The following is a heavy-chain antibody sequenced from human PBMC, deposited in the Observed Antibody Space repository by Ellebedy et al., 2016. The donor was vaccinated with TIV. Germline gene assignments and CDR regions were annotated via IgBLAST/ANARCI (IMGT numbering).Heavy chain of an antibody. CDR3: ARVGYCSSTSCYGHFDY. CDR1: GFTFSNYE. J-gene: IGHJ4*02. Sequence: GESLKISCAASGFTFSNYEMNWVRQAPGKGLEWVSYISSSGSTIYYADSVKGRFTIPRDKPKNSLFLEMNSLRAEDTAVYYCARVGYCSSTSCYGHFDYWGQGTLVTVSS. V-gene: IGHV3-48*03. D-gene: IGHD2-2*03. CDR2: ISSSGSTI.